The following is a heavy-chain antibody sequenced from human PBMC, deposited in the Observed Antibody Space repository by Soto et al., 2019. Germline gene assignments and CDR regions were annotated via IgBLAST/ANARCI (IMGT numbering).Heavy chain of an antibody. V-gene: IGHV3-23*01. D-gene: IGHD4-17*01. CDR2: VLPTGSST. Sequence: RLSCAASGFTFSTYTMNWVRQAPGKGLEWVSAVLPTGSSTFYADSVKGRFTISRDNSKNTLFLQMNNLRAEDTAVYYCAKDFTPDGYWDFDYWGLGTLVTVSS. J-gene: IGHJ4*01. CDR3: AKDFTPDGYWDFDY. CDR1: GFTFSTYT.